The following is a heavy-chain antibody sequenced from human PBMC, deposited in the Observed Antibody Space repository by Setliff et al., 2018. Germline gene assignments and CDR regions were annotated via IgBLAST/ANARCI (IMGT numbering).Heavy chain of an antibody. CDR1: GASISSGTYY. D-gene: IGHD3-3*01. J-gene: IGHJ6*03. V-gene: IGHV4-39*07. Sequence: SETLSLTCTVSGASISSGTYYWAWIRQPPGKGLEWIVNIHHSGKAYYNPSLKSRVTMSVDTSTNQFSLTLTSVTAADTAVYYCARMTGFQYIDVWGKGTTVTVS. CDR3: ARMTGFQYIDV. CDR2: IHHSGKA.